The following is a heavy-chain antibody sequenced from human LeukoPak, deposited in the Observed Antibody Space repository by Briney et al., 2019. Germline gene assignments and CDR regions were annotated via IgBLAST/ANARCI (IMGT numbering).Heavy chain of an antibody. Sequence: GGSLRLSCAASGFTFSTYWMTWVRQAPGKGLEWVANINQNGSETYYVDSVKGRFTISRDNAKNSLYLKMNSLRVEDTAVYYWARKKYSYDTSTYGWFAPWAQGFSVTVSS. CDR1: GFTFSTYW. D-gene: IGHD3-22*01. CDR2: INQNGSET. J-gene: IGHJ5*02. V-gene: IGHV3-7*01. CDR3: ARKKYSYDTSTYGWFAP.